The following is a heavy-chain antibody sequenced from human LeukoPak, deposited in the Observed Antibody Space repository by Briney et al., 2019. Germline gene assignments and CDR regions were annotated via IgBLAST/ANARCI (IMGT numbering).Heavy chain of an antibody. J-gene: IGHJ4*02. CDR2: ISSSSSYI. CDR3: ARDLRFDY. V-gene: IGHV3-21*01. D-gene: IGHD5/OR15-5a*01. Sequence: GGSLRLSCAASGFPFSSYGLSWVRQAPGKGLEWVSSISSSSSYIYYADSVKGRFTISRDNAKNSLYLQMNSLRAEDTAVYYCARDLRFDYWGQGTLVTVSS. CDR1: GFPFSSYG.